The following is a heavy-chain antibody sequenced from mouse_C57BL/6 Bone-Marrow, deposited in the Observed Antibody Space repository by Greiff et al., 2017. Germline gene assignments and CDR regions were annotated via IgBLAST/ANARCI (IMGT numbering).Heavy chain of an antibody. CDR1: GYTFTSYG. CDR2: IYPRSGNT. J-gene: IGHJ4*01. CDR3: DYYGSSYFDY. D-gene: IGHD1-1*01. V-gene: IGHV1-81*01. Sequence: QVQLQQSGAELARPGASVKLSCKASGYTFTSYGISWVKQRTGQGLEWIGEIYPRSGNTYYNEKLKGKATLTADKSSSRAYMELRSLTSEDSAVYFCDYYGSSYFDYWGQGTSVTVSS.